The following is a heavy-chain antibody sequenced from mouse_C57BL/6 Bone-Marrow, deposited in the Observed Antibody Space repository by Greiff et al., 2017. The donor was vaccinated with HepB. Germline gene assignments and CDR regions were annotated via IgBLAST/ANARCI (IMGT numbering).Heavy chain of an antibody. CDR3: AEYYFDY. CDR1: GFNIKDYY. V-gene: IGHV14-2*01. CDR2: IDPEDGET. Sequence: EVKLMESGAELVKPGASVKLSCTASGFNIKDYYMHWVKQRTEQGLEWIGRIDPEDGETKYAPKFQGKATITADTSSNTAYLQLSSLTSEDTAVYYCAEYYFDYWGQGTTLTVSS. J-gene: IGHJ2*01.